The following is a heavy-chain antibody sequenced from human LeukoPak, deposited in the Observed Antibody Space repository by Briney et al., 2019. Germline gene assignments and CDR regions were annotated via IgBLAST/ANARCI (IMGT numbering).Heavy chain of an antibody. CDR1: DGSISNSF. Sequence: SETLSLTCTVPDGSISNSFWSWVRQPPGKGLEWIAYIHTSGSTNYNPAFKSRVTLSVDTSKSQFSLRLNSVTASDTAVYYCANSYDGKIVPFDNWGQGTLVTVSS. J-gene: IGHJ4*02. D-gene: IGHD4-23*01. V-gene: IGHV4-4*09. CDR2: IHTSGST. CDR3: ANSYDGKIVPFDN.